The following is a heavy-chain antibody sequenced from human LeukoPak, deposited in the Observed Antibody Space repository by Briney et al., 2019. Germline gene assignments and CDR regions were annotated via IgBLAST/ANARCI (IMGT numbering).Heavy chain of an antibody. V-gene: IGHV4-34*01. CDR3: ARPNYYDSSGYYYLDAFDI. Sequence: SETLSLTCAVYGGSFSGYYWSWIRQPPGKGLEWIGEINHSGSTNYNPSLKSRVTISVDTSKNQFSLKLSSVTAADTAVYYCARPNYYDSSGYYYLDAFDIWGQGTMVTVSS. J-gene: IGHJ3*02. D-gene: IGHD3-22*01. CDR2: INHSGST. CDR1: GGSFSGYY.